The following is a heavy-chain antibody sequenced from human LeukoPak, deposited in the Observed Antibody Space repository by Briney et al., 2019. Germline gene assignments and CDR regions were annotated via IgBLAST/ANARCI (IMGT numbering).Heavy chain of an antibody. D-gene: IGHD4-17*01. CDR2: IIPILTIA. J-gene: IGHJ4*02. V-gene: IGHV1-69*04. CDR1: GDTFSSYA. CDR3: ARGPSYDYGDLDY. Sequence: SVKVSCKASGDTFSSYAISWVRQAPGQGLEWMGRIIPILTIANYAQKFQGRVTITADKSTSTAYMELSSLRSEDTAVYYCARGPSYDYGDLDYWGQGTLVTVSS.